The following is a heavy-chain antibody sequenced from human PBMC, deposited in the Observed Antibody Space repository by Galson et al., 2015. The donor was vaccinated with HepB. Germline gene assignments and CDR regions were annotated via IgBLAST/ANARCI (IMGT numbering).Heavy chain of an antibody. D-gene: IGHD3-3*01. CDR1: GFTFSSYA. CDR3: AKDPQDRITIFGVVIIAPQFDC. CDR2: ISGSGGST. J-gene: IGHJ4*02. Sequence: SLRLSCAASGFTFSSYAMSWVRQAPGKGLEWVSAISGSGGSTYYADSVKGRFTISRDNSKNTLYLQMNSLRAEDTAVYYCAKDPQDRITIFGVVIIAPQFDCWGQGTLVTVSS. V-gene: IGHV3-23*01.